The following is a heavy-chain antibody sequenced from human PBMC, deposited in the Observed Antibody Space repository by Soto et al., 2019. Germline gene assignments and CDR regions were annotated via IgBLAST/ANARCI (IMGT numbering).Heavy chain of an antibody. J-gene: IGHJ6*02. CDR2: ISSSSSYI. Sequence: PGGSLRLSCAASGFTFSSYSMNWVRQAPGKGLEWVSSISSSSSYIYYADSVKGRFTISRDNAKNSLYLQMNSLRAEDTAVYYCARDPIAARPWGIYGMDVWGQGTTVTVSS. CDR3: ARDPIAARPWGIYGMDV. D-gene: IGHD6-6*01. CDR1: GFTFSSYS. V-gene: IGHV3-21*01.